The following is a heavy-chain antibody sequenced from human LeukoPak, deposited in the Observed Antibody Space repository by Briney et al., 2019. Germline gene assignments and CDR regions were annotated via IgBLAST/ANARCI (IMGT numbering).Heavy chain of an antibody. CDR3: ARETVTTNWFDP. D-gene: IGHD4-17*01. J-gene: IGHJ5*02. CDR2: IYTSGST. CDR1: GGSISSGSYY. V-gene: IGHV4-61*02. Sequence: SQTLSLTCTVPGGSISSGSYYWSWIRQPAGKGLEWIGRIYTSGSTNYNPSLKSRVTISVDTSKNQFSLKLSSVTAADTAVYYCARETVTTNWFDPWGQGTLVTVSS.